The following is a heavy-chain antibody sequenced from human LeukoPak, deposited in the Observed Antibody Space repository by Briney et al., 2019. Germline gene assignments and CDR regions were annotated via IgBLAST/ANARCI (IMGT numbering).Heavy chain of an antibody. CDR1: GFTFSSYA. D-gene: IGHD3-10*01. Sequence: GGSLRLSCAASGFTFSSYAMHWVRQAPGKGLEWVAVISYDGSNKYYADSVKGRFTISRDNSKNTLYLQMSRLRAEDTAVYYCARDHRGVRDYFDYWGQGTLVTVSS. CDR3: ARDHRGVRDYFDY. V-gene: IGHV3-30-3*01. CDR2: ISYDGSNK. J-gene: IGHJ4*02.